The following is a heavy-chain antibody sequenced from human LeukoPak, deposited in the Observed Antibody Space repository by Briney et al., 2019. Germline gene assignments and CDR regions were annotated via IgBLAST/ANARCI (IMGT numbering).Heavy chain of an antibody. CDR2: INSDGSST. V-gene: IGHV3-74*01. CDR1: GFTFSSYW. Sequence: GGSLGLSCAASGFTFSSYWMHWVRPAPGKGLVWVSRINSDGSSTSYADSVKGRFTISRDNAENTLYLQMNSLRAEDTAVYYCATGQGHGMDVWGQGTTVTVSS. J-gene: IGHJ6*02. CDR3: ATGQGHGMDV. D-gene: IGHD1-14*01.